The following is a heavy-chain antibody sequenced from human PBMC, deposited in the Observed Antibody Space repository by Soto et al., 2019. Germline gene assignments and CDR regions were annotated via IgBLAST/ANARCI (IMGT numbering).Heavy chain of an antibody. V-gene: IGHV5-10-1*01. D-gene: IGHD1-1*01. CDR2: IDPSDSYT. J-gene: IGHJ4*02. Sequence: GESLKIACVGSRYNFPYFWTTCVRQMPGKGLEWMASIDPSDSYTDDGSSYRGHVSLSAEKCSSTAYLQCSRRRSSDTAMYYCARQQKLAERLSDFDYWGQGTRVTVSS. CDR3: ARQQKLAERLSDFDY. CDR1: RYNFPYFW.